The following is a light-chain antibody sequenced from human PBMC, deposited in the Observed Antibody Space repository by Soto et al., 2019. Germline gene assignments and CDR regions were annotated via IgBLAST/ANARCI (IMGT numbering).Light chain of an antibody. CDR2: GAS. V-gene: IGKV1-12*01. Sequence: DIQLTQSPSSVSASVGDSVTLTCRASQAISTWLAWYQQRPGKAPQLLIFGASSLQSGVPSRFSGRGSGTDFTLTISSLQPEDFATYYCQQYSSFPYTFGQGTKLDIK. J-gene: IGKJ2*01. CDR3: QQYSSFPYT. CDR1: QAISTW.